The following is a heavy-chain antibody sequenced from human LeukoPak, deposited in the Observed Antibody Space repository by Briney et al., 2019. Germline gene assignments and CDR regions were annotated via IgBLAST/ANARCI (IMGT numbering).Heavy chain of an antibody. CDR2: ISSGAGTI. J-gene: IGHJ6*02. CDR3: ARSTVLSDPYFYYGMDV. CDR1: GFSFRSFE. D-gene: IGHD4-17*01. Sequence: SGGSLRLSCAASGFSFRSFEMSWVRQAPGKGLECIAYISSGAGTIYHADSVKGRFTISRDNANNSLYLQMNGLRAEDTAIYYCARSTVLSDPYFYYGMDVWGQGTTVTVSS. V-gene: IGHV3-48*03.